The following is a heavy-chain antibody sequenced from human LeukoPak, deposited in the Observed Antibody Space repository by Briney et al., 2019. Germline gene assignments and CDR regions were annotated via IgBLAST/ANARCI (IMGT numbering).Heavy chain of an antibody. Sequence: SQTLSLTCTVSGGSISSGGYYWSWIRQPPGKGLEWIGYIYHSGSTYYNPSLKSRVTISVDRSKNQFSLKLSSVTAADTAVYYCAGDNRGSSDYWGQGTLVTVSS. V-gene: IGHV4-30-2*01. CDR3: AGDNRGSSDY. D-gene: IGHD2-2*01. CDR2: IYHSGST. J-gene: IGHJ4*02. CDR1: GGSISSGGYY.